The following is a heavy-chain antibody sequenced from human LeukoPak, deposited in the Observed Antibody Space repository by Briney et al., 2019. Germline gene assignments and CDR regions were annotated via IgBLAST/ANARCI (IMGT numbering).Heavy chain of an antibody. CDR2: IYYSGST. V-gene: IGHV4-59*04. D-gene: IGHD3-10*01. CDR3: ARPKAPTYYYGSGTLRYFDL. Sequence: SETLSLTRTVSGGSISSYYWSWIRQPPGKGLEWIGSIYYSGSTYYNPSLKSRVTISVDTSKNQFSLKLSSVTAADTAVYYCARPKAPTYYYGSGTLRYFDLWGRGTLVTVSS. CDR1: GGSISSYY. J-gene: IGHJ2*01.